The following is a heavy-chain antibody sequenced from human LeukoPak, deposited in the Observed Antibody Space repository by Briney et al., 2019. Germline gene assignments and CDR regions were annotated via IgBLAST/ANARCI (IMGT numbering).Heavy chain of an antibody. Sequence: GASVKVSCKASGYTFNSYGISWVRQAPGQGLEWMGWISAYNGKTKYAQKLQGRVTMTTDTSTSTAYMELRSLRSDDTAVYYCARRSIAARNFDYWGQGTLVTVSS. J-gene: IGHJ4*02. CDR1: GYTFNSYG. CDR2: ISAYNGKT. CDR3: ARRSIAARNFDY. V-gene: IGHV1-18*01. D-gene: IGHD6-6*01.